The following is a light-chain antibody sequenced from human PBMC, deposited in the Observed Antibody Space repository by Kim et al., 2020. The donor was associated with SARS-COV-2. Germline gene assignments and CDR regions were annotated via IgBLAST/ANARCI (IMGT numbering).Light chain of an antibody. Sequence: ATLYVSQGESVTLTCRASQSISRSLAWYQQKPGQAPRLLIYGAASRPADVPGRFSGSGSGTQFTLTISSLQSDDFAVYYCQQSTTFGGGTKVDIK. CDR1: QSISRS. CDR2: GAA. CDR3: QQSTT. V-gene: IGKV3-15*01. J-gene: IGKJ4*01.